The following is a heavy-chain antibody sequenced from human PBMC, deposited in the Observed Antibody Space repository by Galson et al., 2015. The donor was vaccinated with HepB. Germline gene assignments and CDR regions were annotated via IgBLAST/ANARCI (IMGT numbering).Heavy chain of an antibody. CDR3: ASGSGSYYRIPYYYYGMDV. Sequence: SVKVSCKASGYTFTSYYMHWVRQAPGQGLEWMGIINPSGGSTSYAQKFQGRVTMTRDTSTSTVYMELSSLRSEDTAVYYCASGSGSYYRIPYYYYGMDVWGQGTTVTVSS. D-gene: IGHD3-10*01. CDR2: INPSGGST. CDR1: GYTFTSYY. J-gene: IGHJ6*02. V-gene: IGHV1-46*03.